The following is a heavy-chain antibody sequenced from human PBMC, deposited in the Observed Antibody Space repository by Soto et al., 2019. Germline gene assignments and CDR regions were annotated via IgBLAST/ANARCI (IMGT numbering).Heavy chain of an antibody. CDR3: ERRTVNIRTFYSGLKTNSFDS. V-gene: IGHV4-39*01. CDR1: GDSISISDYY. CDR2: IYYSGST. J-gene: IGHJ4*02. D-gene: IGHD6-19*01. Sequence: QVQLQESGPGLVKPSETLSLTCAVSGDSISISDYYWGWIRQPPGKGLEWIGSIYYSGSTYYTPSLQSRVAIYADTSKNQFSLKLNSVTDADTGVYYCERRTVNIRTFYSGLKTNSFDSGGQGSVVTVSS.